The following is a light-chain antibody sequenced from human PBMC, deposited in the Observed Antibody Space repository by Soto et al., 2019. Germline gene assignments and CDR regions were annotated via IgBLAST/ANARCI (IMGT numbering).Light chain of an antibody. V-gene: IGLV2-11*01. J-gene: IGLJ1*01. CDR2: SVS. Sequence: QSALTQPRSVSGSPGQSVPISCTGTSSDVGGHNYVSWYQQHPGKAPKLMFSSVSKRPSGVPDRFSGSKSGNTASLTISGLQAEDEADYYCCSYAGSYTYVFGTGTKVTVL. CDR3: CSYAGSYTYV. CDR1: SSDVGGHNY.